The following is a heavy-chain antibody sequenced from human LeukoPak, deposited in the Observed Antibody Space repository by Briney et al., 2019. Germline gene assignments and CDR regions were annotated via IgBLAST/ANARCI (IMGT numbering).Heavy chain of an antibody. D-gene: IGHD3-22*01. CDR2: IYPGDSGT. CDR1: EYTFTGNW. V-gene: IGHV5-51*01. J-gene: IGHJ4*02. CDR3: AKIEYYYDSSGYYVPRYFDY. Sequence: GESLKISCKGFEYTFTGNWIAWVRQMPGRGLEWMGSIYPGDSGTRYSPSFQGQVTISADKSINTAYLQWSSLKASDTAMFYCAKIEYYYDSSGYYVPRYFDYWGQGTLVTVSS.